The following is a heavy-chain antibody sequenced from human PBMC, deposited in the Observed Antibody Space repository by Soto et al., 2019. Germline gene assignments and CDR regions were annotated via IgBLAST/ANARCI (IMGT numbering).Heavy chain of an antibody. J-gene: IGHJ4*02. Sequence: PGGSLRLSCVASGFTFSDYGIHWVRQAPEKGLEWVAVVWCDGSSQYYGDSVKGRFTISRDNSNNTVYLQMNNLRAEDTAVYYCASVDFGGPSYYFDSWGQGTPVTVSS. CDR1: GFTFSDYG. CDR3: ASVDFGGPSYYFDS. V-gene: IGHV3-33*01. D-gene: IGHD2-21*01. CDR2: VWCDGSSQ.